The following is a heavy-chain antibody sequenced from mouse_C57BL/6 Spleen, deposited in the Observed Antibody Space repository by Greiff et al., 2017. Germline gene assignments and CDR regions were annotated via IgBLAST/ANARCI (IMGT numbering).Heavy chain of an antibody. J-gene: IGHJ1*03. CDR1: GYTFTSYW. V-gene: IGHV1-69*01. CDR2: IDPSDSYT. Sequence: VQLQQPGAELVMPGASVKLSCKASGYTFTSYWMHWVKQRPGQGLEWIGEIDPSDSYTNYNQKFKGKSTLTVDKSSSTAYMQLSSLTSEDSAVYYCARPIITTVVAHWYFDVWGTGTTVTVSS. D-gene: IGHD1-1*01. CDR3: ARPIITTVVAHWYFDV.